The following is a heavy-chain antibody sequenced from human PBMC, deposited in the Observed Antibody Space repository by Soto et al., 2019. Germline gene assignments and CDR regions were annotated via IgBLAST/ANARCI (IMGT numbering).Heavy chain of an antibody. V-gene: IGHV3-23*01. CDR1: GVTFSNYA. D-gene: IGHD2-21*02. Sequence: GGSLRLSCAAAGVTFSNYAMSWVRQAPGKGLEWVSAISGSGGSTYHADSVKGRFTISRDNSQNTLYLQMNSLRAEDTAVYYCAKRLNTYYFDYWGQGTLVTVSS. CDR2: ISGSGGST. J-gene: IGHJ4*02. CDR3: AKRLNTYYFDY.